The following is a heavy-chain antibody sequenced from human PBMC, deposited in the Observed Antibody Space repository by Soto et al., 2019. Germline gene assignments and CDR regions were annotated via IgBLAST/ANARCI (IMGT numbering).Heavy chain of an antibody. Sequence: GSLRLPCAASGFTLSNFAMSWVRQAPGKGLEWVSVVSGSGVTTKYADSVKGRFIISRDNPKNTLSLQMDSLRAEDTALYFCAKPRVYCTNGVCPAASWGQGVLFTVSS. CDR2: VSGSGVTT. D-gene: IGHD2-8*01. J-gene: IGHJ5*02. CDR1: GFTLSNFA. CDR3: AKPRVYCTNGVCPAAS. V-gene: IGHV3-23*01.